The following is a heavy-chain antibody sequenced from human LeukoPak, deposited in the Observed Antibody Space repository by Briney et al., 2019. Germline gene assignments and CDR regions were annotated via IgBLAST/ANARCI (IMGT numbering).Heavy chain of an antibody. V-gene: IGHV3-73*01. CDR1: GLTFSVSA. CDR2: IKTKADNYAT. CDR3: THPAYYYDVDV. D-gene: IGHD6-25*01. J-gene: IGHJ6*04. Sequence: GGSLKLSCSASGLTFSVSAIHWVRQASGKGLEWVGRIKTKADNYATAYAASVKGRFTISRDDSTNTAYLQMNSLKTEDTAVYYCTHPAYYYDVDVWGKGTTVTVSS.